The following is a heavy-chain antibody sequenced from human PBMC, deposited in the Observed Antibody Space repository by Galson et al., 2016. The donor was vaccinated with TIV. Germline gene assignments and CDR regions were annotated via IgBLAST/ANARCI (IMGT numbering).Heavy chain of an antibody. J-gene: IGHJ3*02. D-gene: IGHD6-19*01. V-gene: IGHV3-33*01. CDR3: ARGYSSGFLQVDAFDI. CDR1: GFTFSNYG. Sequence: SLRLSCAASGFTFSNYGMHWVRQAPGKGLEWVAVIWYDGSNKYYADSMKGRCTISRDNSKNTLYLQMNSLRAEDTAVYYCARGYSSGFLQVDAFDIWGQGTMVTVSS. CDR2: IWYDGSNK.